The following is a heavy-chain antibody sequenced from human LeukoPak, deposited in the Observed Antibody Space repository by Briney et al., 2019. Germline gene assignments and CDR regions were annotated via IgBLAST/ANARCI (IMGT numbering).Heavy chain of an antibody. J-gene: IGHJ4*02. V-gene: IGHV1-2*06. D-gene: IGHD5-18*01. CDR1: GYIFTDYY. CDR2: INPNSGGT. Sequence: ASVKVSCKASGYIFTDYYMHWVRQAPGQELGWMGRINPNSGGTNYAQEFQGRVTMTRDTSISTAYTELSSLRSEDTATYYCARVRGYSYGSLDYWGQGTLVTVSS. CDR3: ARVRGYSYGSLDY.